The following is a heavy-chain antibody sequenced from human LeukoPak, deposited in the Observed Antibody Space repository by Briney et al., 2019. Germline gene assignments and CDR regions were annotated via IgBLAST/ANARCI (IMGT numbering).Heavy chain of an antibody. CDR2: IYHSGST. J-gene: IGHJ6*03. Sequence: PSGTLSLTCAVSGGSISSSNWWSWVRPPPGKGLEWIGEIYHSGSTNYNPSLKSRVTISVDKSKNQFSLKLSSVTAADTAVYYCARSSGYDSSYYYYYMDVWGKGTTVTVSS. V-gene: IGHV4-4*02. CDR1: GGSISSSNW. CDR3: ARSSGYDSSYYYYYMDV. D-gene: IGHD5-12*01.